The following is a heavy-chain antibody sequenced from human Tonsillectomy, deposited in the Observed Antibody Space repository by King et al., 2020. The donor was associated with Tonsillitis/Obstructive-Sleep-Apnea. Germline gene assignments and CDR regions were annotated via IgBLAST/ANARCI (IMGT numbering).Heavy chain of an antibody. Sequence: VQLVESGGGLVQPGGSLRLSCAASGFTFSSYDMHWVRQATGKGLEWVSAIGTAGDTYYPGSVKGRFTISRENAKNSLYLQMNSLRAGDTAVYYCARDGYCSSTSCVDELYFDYWGQGTLVTVSS. D-gene: IGHD2-2*03. CDR1: GFTFSSYD. V-gene: IGHV3-13*04. J-gene: IGHJ4*02. CDR3: ARDGYCSSTSCVDELYFDY. CDR2: IGTAGDT.